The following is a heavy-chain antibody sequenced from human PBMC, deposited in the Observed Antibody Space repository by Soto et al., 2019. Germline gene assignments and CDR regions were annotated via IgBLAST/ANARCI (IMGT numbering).Heavy chain of an antibody. J-gene: IGHJ5*02. Sequence: SETLSLTCTVSGVSIRSGTDYWAWLRQPPGKGLEWIGSVYYTGTTYHNPSLKSRVTISVDTSKNQFSLRQSSVTAADTAVYYCARAPRRIIVGAPEHNWFDPWGQGTLVTV. CDR3: ARAPRRIIVGAPEHNWFDP. CDR1: GVSIRSGTDY. CDR2: VYYTGTT. V-gene: IGHV4-39*01. D-gene: IGHD2-15*01.